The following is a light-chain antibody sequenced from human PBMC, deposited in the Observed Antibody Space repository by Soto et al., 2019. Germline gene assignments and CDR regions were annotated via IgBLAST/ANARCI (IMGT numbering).Light chain of an antibody. CDR3: SSYAGSNSYVV. CDR2: EVS. J-gene: IGLJ2*01. V-gene: IGLV2-8*01. CDR1: SSDIGGHNY. Sequence: QSALTQPPSASASPGQSVTISCTGTSSDIGGHNYVSWYQQHPGKAPKLMIYEVSRRPSGVPDRFSGSTSGNTASLTVSGLQAEDEADYYCSSYAGSNSYVVFGGGTKLTVL.